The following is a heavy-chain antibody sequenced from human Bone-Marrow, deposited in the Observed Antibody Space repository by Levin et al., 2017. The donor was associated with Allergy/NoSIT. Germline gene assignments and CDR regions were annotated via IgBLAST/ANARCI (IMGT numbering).Heavy chain of an antibody. CDR3: ARVAFSDYLDY. V-gene: IGHV4-59*01. D-gene: IGHD3-22*01. CDR1: GASISSDY. J-gene: IGHJ4*02. CDR2: VEYSGNT. Sequence: SETLSLTCTVSGASISSDYWAWVRQPPGKGLEWIGDVEYSGNTNYNPSLKSRTIISVDTSTNNLSLKMTSVTAAETDVYYCARVAFSDYLDYWGQGALVTVSS.